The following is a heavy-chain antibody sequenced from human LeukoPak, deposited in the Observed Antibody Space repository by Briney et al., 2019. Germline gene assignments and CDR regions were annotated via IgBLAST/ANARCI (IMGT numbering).Heavy chain of an antibody. J-gene: IGHJ4*02. CDR2: IKQDGSEK. Sequence: PGGSLRLSCAGSGFTFSNYWMSWVRQAPGKGLEWVANIKQDGSEKYYVDSVEGRFTISRDNAKKSLYLQMNSLRAEDTAVYYCARHYYDSSGYLYYFDCWGQGTLVTVSS. CDR1: GFTFSNYW. D-gene: IGHD3-22*01. CDR3: ARHYYDSSGYLYYFDC. V-gene: IGHV3-7*01.